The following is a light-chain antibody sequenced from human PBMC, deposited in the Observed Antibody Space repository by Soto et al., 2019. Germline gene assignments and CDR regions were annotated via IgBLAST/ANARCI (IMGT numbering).Light chain of an antibody. CDR3: QQYNNWSPWT. Sequence: IMMTQSPATLSVSPGERATLSCRAGENLSTNLAWYQQKPGQAPRLLIYGASTRATGIPARFSGSGSGTDFTLTISSLQSEDFSVYYCQQYNNWSPWTFGQGNKVDIK. V-gene: IGKV3-15*01. CDR1: ENLSTN. CDR2: GAS. J-gene: IGKJ1*01.